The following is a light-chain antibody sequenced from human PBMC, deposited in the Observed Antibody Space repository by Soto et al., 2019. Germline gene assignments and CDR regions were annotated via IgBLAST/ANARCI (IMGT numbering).Light chain of an antibody. Sequence: DIQMTQSPSTLSESVGDRVTITCRASQSFSSWWAWYQQKPGKAPKLLIYDASSLESGVPSRFSGSGSGTEFTLTISSLQPDDFATYYCQQYNSYSPERTFGQGTKVEIK. V-gene: IGKV1-5*01. CDR3: QQYNSYSPERT. J-gene: IGKJ1*01. CDR2: DAS. CDR1: QSFSSW.